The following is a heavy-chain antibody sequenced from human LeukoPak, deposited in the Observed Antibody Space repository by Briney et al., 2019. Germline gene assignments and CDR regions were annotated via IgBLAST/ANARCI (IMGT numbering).Heavy chain of an antibody. D-gene: IGHD3-22*01. J-gene: IGHJ5*02. CDR1: GVSVSSGSYY. V-gene: IGHV4-61*01. CDR2: IYYSGST. CDR3: ARVRVVAFENWFDP. Sequence: PSETLSLTCTVPGVSVSSGSYYWSWIRQPPGKGLEWIGYIYYSGSTNYNPSLKSRVTISVDTSKNQFSLKLSSVTAADTAVYYCARVRVVAFENWFDPWGQGTLVTVSS.